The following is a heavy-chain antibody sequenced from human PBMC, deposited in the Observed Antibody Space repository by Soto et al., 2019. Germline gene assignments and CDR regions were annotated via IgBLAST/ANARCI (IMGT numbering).Heavy chain of an antibody. V-gene: IGHV1-69*06. J-gene: IGHJ4*02. CDR2: IIPIFGTA. CDR3: ARGLFDRYSGRPARFDY. CDR1: GGTFSSYA. Sequence: QVQPVQSGAEVKKPGSSVKVSCKASGGTFSSYAISWVRQAPGQGLEWMGGIIPIFGTANYAQKFQGRVTITADKSTSTADMELSSLRSEDTAVYYCARGLFDRYSGRPARFDYWGQGTLVTVSS. D-gene: IGHD1-26*01.